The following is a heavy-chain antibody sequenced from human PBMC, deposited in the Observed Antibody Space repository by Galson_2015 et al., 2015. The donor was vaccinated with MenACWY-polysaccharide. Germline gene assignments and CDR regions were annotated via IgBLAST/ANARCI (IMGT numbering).Heavy chain of an antibody. CDR1: GFTFSSYA. CDR3: AKVIPAAATAY. Sequence: SLRLSCAASGFTFSSYAMSWVRQAPGKGLEWVSAISGSGFSTYYADSVKGRFTISRDNSKNTLYLQINSLGAEDTAIYYCAKVIPAAATAYWGQGTLVTVSS. D-gene: IGHD6-13*01. CDR2: ISGSGFST. J-gene: IGHJ4*02. V-gene: IGHV3-23*01.